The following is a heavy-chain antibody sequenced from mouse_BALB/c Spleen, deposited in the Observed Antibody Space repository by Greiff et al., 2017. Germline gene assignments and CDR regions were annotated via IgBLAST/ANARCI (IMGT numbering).Heavy chain of an antibody. CDR1: GFTFSSFG. CDR3: ARNYGSSYRAWFAY. Sequence: EVKVVESGGGLVQPGGSRKLSCAASGFTFSSFGMHWVRQAPEKGLEWVAYISSGSSTIYYADTVKGRFTISRDNPKNTLFLQMTSLRSEDTAMYYCARNYGSSYRAWFAYWGQGTLVTVSA. CDR2: ISSGSSTI. J-gene: IGHJ3*01. V-gene: IGHV5-17*02. D-gene: IGHD1-1*01.